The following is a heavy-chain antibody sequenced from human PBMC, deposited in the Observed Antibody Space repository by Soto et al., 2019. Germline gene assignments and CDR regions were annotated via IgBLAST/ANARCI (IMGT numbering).Heavy chain of an antibody. CDR2: IIPILGIA. CDR3: ASHRYFDHHTAAWFDP. Sequence: QVQLVQSGAEVKKPGSSVKVSCKASGGTFSSYTISWVRQAPGQGLEWMGRIIPILGIANYAQKFQGRVTIPXXKXTXXAYMELSSLRSEDTAVYYCASHRYFDHHTAAWFDPWGQGTLVTVSS. V-gene: IGHV1-69*02. CDR1: GGTFSSYT. J-gene: IGHJ5*02. D-gene: IGHD3-9*01.